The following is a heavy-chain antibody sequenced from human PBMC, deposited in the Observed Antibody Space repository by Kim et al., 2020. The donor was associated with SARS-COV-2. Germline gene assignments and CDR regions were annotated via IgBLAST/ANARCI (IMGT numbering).Heavy chain of an antibody. CDR2: ISSSGGST. V-gene: IGHV3-23*01. Sequence: GGSLRLSCAASGFTFSSYAMSWVRQAPGKGLEWVSSISSSGGSTYYADSVKGRFTISRDNSKNTLYLQMNSLRAEDTAVYYCAKDLYAHYDILTGYYYYYGMEVRGPGTTVTVSS. CDR1: GFTFSSYA. D-gene: IGHD3-9*01. CDR3: AKDLYAHYDILTGYYYYYGMEV. J-gene: IGHJ6*02.